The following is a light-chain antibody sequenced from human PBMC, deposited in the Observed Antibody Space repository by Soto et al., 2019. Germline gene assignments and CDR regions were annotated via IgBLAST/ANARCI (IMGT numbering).Light chain of an antibody. Sequence: QLVLTQPPSTSGTPGQRVTISCSGSKSNIGDNNVYWYQQLPGAAPRLLIFRNSERPSGVPDRFSASKSGTSASLAISGLRSEDEADYYCASWDDSLRGPAFGGGTKLTVL. J-gene: IGLJ2*01. CDR3: ASWDDSLRGPA. CDR1: KSNIGDNN. CDR2: RNS. V-gene: IGLV1-47*01.